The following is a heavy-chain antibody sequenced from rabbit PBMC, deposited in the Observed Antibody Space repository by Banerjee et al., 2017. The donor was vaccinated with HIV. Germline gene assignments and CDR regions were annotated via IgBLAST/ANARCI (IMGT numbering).Heavy chain of an antibody. Sequence: QQQLEESGGGLVKPEGSLTLSCTASGFSFSNKYVMCWVRQAPGKGLEWIACIYAGSSDSTYYASWAKGRFTISSTSSTTVTLQMTSLTAADTATYFCARDGAGYAGYGYARLWGQGTLVTVS. D-gene: IGHD6-1*01. CDR3: ARDGAGYAGYGYARL. J-gene: IGHJ3*01. CDR1: GFSFSNKYV. CDR2: IYAGSSDST. V-gene: IGHV1S45*01.